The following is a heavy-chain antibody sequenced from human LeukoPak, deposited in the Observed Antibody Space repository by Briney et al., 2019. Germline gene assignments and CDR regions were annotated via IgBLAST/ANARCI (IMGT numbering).Heavy chain of an antibody. Sequence: GGSLRLSCAASGFTFSSYAMSWVRQAPGKGLEWVSAISGSGGSTYYADSVKGRFTISRDNSKNTLYLQMNSLRAEDTAVYYCATGGGYSYGGDYFDYWGQGTLVTVS. J-gene: IGHJ4*02. CDR2: ISGSGGST. D-gene: IGHD5-18*01. CDR1: GFTFSSYA. V-gene: IGHV3-23*01. CDR3: ATGGGYSYGGDYFDY.